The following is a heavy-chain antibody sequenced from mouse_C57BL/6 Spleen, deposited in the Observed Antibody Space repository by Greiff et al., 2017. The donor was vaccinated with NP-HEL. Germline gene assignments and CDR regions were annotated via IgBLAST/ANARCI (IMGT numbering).Heavy chain of an antibody. CDR1: GFTFSSYA. Sequence: EVKLVESGGGLVKPGGSLKLSCAASGFTFSSYAMSWVRQTPEKRLEWVATISDGGSYTYYPDNVKGRFTISRDNAKNNLYLQMSHLKSEDTAMYYCARGASHYYGSSFAYWGQGTLVTVSA. J-gene: IGHJ3*01. V-gene: IGHV5-4*03. CDR3: ARGASHYYGSSFAY. CDR2: ISDGGSYT. D-gene: IGHD1-1*01.